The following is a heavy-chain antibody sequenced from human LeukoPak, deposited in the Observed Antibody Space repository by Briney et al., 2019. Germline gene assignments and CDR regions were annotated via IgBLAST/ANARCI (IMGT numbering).Heavy chain of an antibody. V-gene: IGHV3-23*01. CDR3: ASGRKRYGERFDY. Sequence: PGGSLRLSCAASGFTFSSYAMSWVRQAPGKGLEWVSAISGSGGSTYYADSVKGRFTISRDNSKNTLYLQMNSLRAEDTAVYYCASGRKRYGERFDYWGQGTLVTVSS. D-gene: IGHD4-17*01. J-gene: IGHJ4*02. CDR1: GFTFSSYA. CDR2: ISGSGGST.